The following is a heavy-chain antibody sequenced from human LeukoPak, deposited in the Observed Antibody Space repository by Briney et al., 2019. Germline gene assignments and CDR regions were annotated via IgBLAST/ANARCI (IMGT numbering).Heavy chain of an antibody. CDR2: IYTSGST. J-gene: IGHJ4*02. Sequence: PSETLSLTCTVSGGSISSYYWSWIRQPAGKGLEWIGRIYTSGSTNYNPSLKSRVTISVDTSKNQFSLKLSSVTAADTAVYYCARASIWYYDILTGYYDYWGQGTLVTVSS. CDR3: ARASIWYYDILTGYYDY. V-gene: IGHV4-4*07. D-gene: IGHD3-9*01. CDR1: GGSISSYY.